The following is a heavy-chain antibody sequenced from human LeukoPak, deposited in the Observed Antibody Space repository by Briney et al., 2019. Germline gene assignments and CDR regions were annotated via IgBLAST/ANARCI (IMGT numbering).Heavy chain of an antibody. CDR3: ARVPYYYDSSGYSDFDY. CDR1: GGSISSYY. CDR2: IYYSGST. D-gene: IGHD3-22*01. V-gene: IGHV4-59*12. J-gene: IGHJ4*02. Sequence: SETLSLTCTVSGGSISSYYWSWIRQPPGKGLEWIGYIYYSGSTYYNPSLKSRVTISVDTSKNQFSLKLSSVTAADTAVYYCARVPYYYDSSGYSDFDYWGQGTLVTVSS.